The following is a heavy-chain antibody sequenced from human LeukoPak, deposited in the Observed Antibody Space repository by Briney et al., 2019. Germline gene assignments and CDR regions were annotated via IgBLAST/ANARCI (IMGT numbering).Heavy chain of an antibody. J-gene: IGHJ4*02. CDR3: ARLIVGATWTDY. CDR2: INHSGST. Sequence: SETLSLTCAVYGGSFSGYYWSWIRQPPGKGLEWIGEINHSGSTNYNPSLKSRVTISVDTSKNQFSLKLSSVTAAGTAVYYCARLIVGATWTDYWGQGTLVTVSS. CDR1: GGSFSGYY. V-gene: IGHV4-34*01. D-gene: IGHD1-26*01.